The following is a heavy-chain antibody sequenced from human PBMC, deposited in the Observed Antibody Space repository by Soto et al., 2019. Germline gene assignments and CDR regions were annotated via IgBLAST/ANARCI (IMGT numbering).Heavy chain of an antibody. CDR3: AKEEGIAAAGIGFYFDY. Sequence: GGSLRLSCAASGFTFSSYAMSWVRQAPGKGLEWVSAISGSGGSTYYADSVKGRFTISRDNSKNTLYLQMSSLRAEDTAVYYCAKEEGIAAAGIGFYFDYWGQGTLVTVSS. CDR2: ISGSGGST. D-gene: IGHD6-13*01. V-gene: IGHV3-23*01. J-gene: IGHJ4*02. CDR1: GFTFSSYA.